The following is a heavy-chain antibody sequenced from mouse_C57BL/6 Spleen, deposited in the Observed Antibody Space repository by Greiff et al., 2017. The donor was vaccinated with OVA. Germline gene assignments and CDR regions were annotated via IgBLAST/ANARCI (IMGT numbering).Heavy chain of an antibody. J-gene: IGHJ4*01. CDR1: GYTFTSYW. Sequence: QVHVKQPGAELVKPGASVKLSCKASGYTFTSYWMQWVKQRPGQGLEWIGEIDPSDSYTNYNQKFKGKATLTVDTSSSTAYMQLSSLTSEDSAVYYCARGDYGSSYNYAMDYWGQGTSVTVSS. CDR2: IDPSDSYT. D-gene: IGHD1-1*01. CDR3: ARGDYGSSYNYAMDY. V-gene: IGHV1-50*01.